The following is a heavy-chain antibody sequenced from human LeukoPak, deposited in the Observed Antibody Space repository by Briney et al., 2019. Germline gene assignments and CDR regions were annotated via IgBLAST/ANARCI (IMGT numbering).Heavy chain of an antibody. J-gene: IGHJ4*02. CDR1: GYTFTTYA. V-gene: IGHV1-18*04. CDR2: ISGSNGNT. D-gene: IGHD3-10*01. Sequence: APVKVSCKTSGYTFTTYATSWVRQAPGQGLEWMGWISGSNGNTKYAQKVQGRVTMTTDTSTTTAYMEVRSLRSDDTAVYYCARDRDRMVQGVTALFDYWGQGTLVTVS. CDR3: ARDRDRMVQGVTALFDY.